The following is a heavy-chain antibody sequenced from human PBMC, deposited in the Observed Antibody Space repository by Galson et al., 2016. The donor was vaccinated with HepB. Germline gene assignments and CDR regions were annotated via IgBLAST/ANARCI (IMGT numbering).Heavy chain of an antibody. J-gene: IGHJ5*02. CDR3: ARGADNGFDP. V-gene: IGHV3-13*01. CDR2: IGKVGET. CDR1: GFTFSTFD. D-gene: IGHD2-8*01. Sequence: SLRLSCAASGFTFSTFDMHWVRQSTGKGLEWVAGIGKVGETYYSGSVKGRFTISRENAKNSVYLQMNTLRVGDTAVYYCARGADNGFDPWGQGTLVTVSS.